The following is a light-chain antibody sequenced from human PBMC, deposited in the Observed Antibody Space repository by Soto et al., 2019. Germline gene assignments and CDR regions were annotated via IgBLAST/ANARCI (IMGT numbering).Light chain of an antibody. J-gene: IGKJ1*01. V-gene: IGKV1-9*01. CDR1: QGISTY. Sequence: DIQLTQSPSFLSASVGDRVTMTCRASQGISTYLAWYQQKPGKAPKLLIYAASTLQSGVPSRFSGSGSGTEFALAISSLQPEDFATYYCLQLYNFSWTFGQGTKVDIK. CDR3: LQLYNFSWT. CDR2: AAS.